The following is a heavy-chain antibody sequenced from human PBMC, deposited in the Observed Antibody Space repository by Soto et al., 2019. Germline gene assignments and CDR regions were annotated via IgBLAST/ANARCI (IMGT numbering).Heavy chain of an antibody. CDR2: VFHTGST. V-gene: IGHV4-59*01. CDR3: ARGYYDTSGQSNTFDI. Sequence: TSETLSLTCTVSGASITSSYWSWIRQSPEKGLEWIAYVFHTGSTNYNPSLKSRVTASVDTSKNQFSLKLRSVTAADSAVYYCARGYYDTSGQSNTFDIWGQGTMVTVSS. J-gene: IGHJ3*02. CDR1: GASITSSY. D-gene: IGHD3-22*01.